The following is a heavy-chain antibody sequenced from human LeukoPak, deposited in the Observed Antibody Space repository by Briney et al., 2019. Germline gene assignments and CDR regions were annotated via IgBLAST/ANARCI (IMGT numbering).Heavy chain of an antibody. V-gene: IGHV3-7*01. D-gene: IGHD3-3*01. CDR3: ASGYLDDFWSGHF. Sequence: GGSLRLSCAASGFTFSTHWMSWVCQAPGKGLEWVANIKEDGRAKYYVGSVKGRFTISRDNARKSLYLQMNSLRAEDTAVYYCASGYLDDFWSGHFWGQGTLVTVSS. CDR1: GFTFSTHW. J-gene: IGHJ4*02. CDR2: IKEDGRAK.